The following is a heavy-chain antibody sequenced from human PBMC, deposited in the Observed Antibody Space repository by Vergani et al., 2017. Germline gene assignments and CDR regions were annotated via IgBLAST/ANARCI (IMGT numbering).Heavy chain of an antibody. D-gene: IGHD5-12*01. J-gene: IGHJ4*02. V-gene: IGHV3-74*01. CDR2: INSDGSST. CDR3: ARGGGYSGYDLTGN. Sequence: EVQLVESGGGLVQPGGSLRLSCAASGFTFSSYWMHWVRQAPGKGLVWVSRINSDGSSTSYADSVKGRFTISRDNAKNTLYLQMNSLRAEDTAVYYCARGGGYSGYDLTGNWGQGTLVTVSS. CDR1: GFTFSSYW.